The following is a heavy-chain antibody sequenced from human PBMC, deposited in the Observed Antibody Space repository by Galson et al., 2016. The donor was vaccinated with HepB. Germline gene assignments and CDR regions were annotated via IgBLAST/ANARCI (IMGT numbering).Heavy chain of an antibody. Sequence: SLRLSCAASGFAFDSHGMHWVRQAPGKGLEWVALIWYSGKNKYYSDSVRGRFTISRDNSMKKVYRAMNSLRIEDTGLYYCARESPRSSGWDNLYYYAMDVWGRGTTVTVSS. V-gene: IGHV3-33*01. J-gene: IGHJ6*02. D-gene: IGHD6-25*01. CDR3: ARESPRSSGWDNLYYYAMDV. CDR1: GFAFDSHG. CDR2: IWYSGKNK.